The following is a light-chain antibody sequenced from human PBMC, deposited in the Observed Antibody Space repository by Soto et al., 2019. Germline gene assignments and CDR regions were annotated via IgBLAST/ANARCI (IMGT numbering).Light chain of an antibody. CDR3: QQYHTFWT. Sequence: MTQSPSALSASVGDRVTLTCRASQSVRGWLAWYQQKPGTAPKLLIFDASTLESGVPSRFSGAGYGTEFTLTISSLQPEDFATYYCQQYHTFWTFGQGTKVDIK. V-gene: IGKV1-5*01. CDR1: QSVRGW. CDR2: DAS. J-gene: IGKJ1*01.